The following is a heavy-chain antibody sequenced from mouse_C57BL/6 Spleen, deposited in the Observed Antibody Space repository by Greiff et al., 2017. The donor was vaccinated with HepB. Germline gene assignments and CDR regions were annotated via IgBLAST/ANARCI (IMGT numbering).Heavy chain of an antibody. CDR2: ISSGGSYT. CDR3: ARQTVTTVVARYFDV. Sequence: EVMLVESGGDLVKPGGSLKLSCAASGFTFSSYGMSWVRQTPDKRLEWVATISSGGSYTYYPDSVKGRFTISRDNAKNTLYLQMSSLKSEDTAMYYCARQTVTTVVARYFDVWGTGTTVTVSS. J-gene: IGHJ1*03. CDR1: GFTFSSYG. D-gene: IGHD1-1*01. V-gene: IGHV5-6*01.